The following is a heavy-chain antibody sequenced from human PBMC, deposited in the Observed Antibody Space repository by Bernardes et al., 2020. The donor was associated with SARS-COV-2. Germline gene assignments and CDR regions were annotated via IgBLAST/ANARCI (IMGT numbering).Heavy chain of an antibody. CDR2: VYYTGNI. V-gene: IGHV4-59*01. D-gene: IGHD6-19*01. Sequence: SETLSLTCTVSGGSISDYYWSWIRQSPEKGLEWIGYVYYTGNINHNPSLNYNPSLMSRVTISLDTSKSQFSLKLSSVTAAETAVYYCAREQWLAHYFDYWGQGTLVTVSS. CDR3: AREQWLAHYFDY. J-gene: IGHJ4*02. CDR1: GGSISDYY.